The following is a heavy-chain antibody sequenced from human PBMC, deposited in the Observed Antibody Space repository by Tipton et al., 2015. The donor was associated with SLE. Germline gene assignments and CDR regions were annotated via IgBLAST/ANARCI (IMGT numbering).Heavy chain of an antibody. J-gene: IGHJ3*02. V-gene: IGHV4-34*01. Sequence: TLSLTCAVSGGSISSYYWSWIRQPPGKGLEWIGEINHSGSTNYNPSLKSRVTISVDTSKKQFSLKLSSVTAADTAVYYCARGLTFDIWGQGTMVTVSS. CDR1: GGSISSYY. CDR3: ARGLTFDI. CDR2: INHSGST.